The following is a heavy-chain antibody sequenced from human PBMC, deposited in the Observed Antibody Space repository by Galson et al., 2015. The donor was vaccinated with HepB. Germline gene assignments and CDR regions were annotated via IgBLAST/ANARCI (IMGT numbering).Heavy chain of an antibody. Sequence: SLRLSCAASGFTFDDYTMHWVRQAPGKGLEWVSLISWDGGSTYYADSVKGRFTISRDNSKNSLHLQMNSLGTEDTALYYCAKALYGDYGAFDIWGQGTMVTVSS. J-gene: IGHJ3*02. D-gene: IGHD4-17*01. CDR2: ISWDGGST. V-gene: IGHV3-43*01. CDR1: GFTFDDYT. CDR3: AKALYGDYGAFDI.